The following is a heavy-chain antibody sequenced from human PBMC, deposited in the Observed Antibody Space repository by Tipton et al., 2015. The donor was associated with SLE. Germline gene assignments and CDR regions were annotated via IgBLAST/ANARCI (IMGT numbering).Heavy chain of an antibody. V-gene: IGHV4-61*02. Sequence: LRLSCAASGGSVSTGNYFWSWLRQPTGKTLEWIGRIYTSGSTNYNPSLKSRVTIFVDTSTNQFSLNLTSVTAADTAVYYCARDIGVVEYWGQGTLVTVSP. D-gene: IGHD2-15*01. CDR3: ARDIGVVEY. J-gene: IGHJ4*02. CDR1: GGSVSTGNYF. CDR2: IYTSGST.